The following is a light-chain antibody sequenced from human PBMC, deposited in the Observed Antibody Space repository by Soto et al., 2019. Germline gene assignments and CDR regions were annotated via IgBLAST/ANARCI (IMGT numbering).Light chain of an antibody. CDR1: NSNIGSNT. V-gene: IGLV1-44*01. Sequence: QSVLTQPPSASGTPGQRVSISCSGSNSNIGSNTVNWYQQLPRTAPKLLIYSNNQPPSGVPDRFSGSKSGTSASLAISGLQSEDEADYYCAAWDDSLNGHVVFGGGTKLTVL. J-gene: IGLJ2*01. CDR2: SNN. CDR3: AAWDDSLNGHVV.